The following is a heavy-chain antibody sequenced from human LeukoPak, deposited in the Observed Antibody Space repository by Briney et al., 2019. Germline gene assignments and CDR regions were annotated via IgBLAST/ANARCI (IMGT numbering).Heavy chain of an antibody. Sequence: GGSLRLSCAASGFTFSSYAMHGVRQAPGKGLEWVAVISYDGSNKYYADSVKGRFTISRDNSKNTLYLQMNSLRAEDTAVYYCARDQCSSTSCYSNYWGQGTLVTVSS. D-gene: IGHD2-2*02. CDR1: GFTFSSYA. J-gene: IGHJ4*02. CDR2: ISYDGSNK. CDR3: ARDQCSSTSCYSNY. V-gene: IGHV3-30*04.